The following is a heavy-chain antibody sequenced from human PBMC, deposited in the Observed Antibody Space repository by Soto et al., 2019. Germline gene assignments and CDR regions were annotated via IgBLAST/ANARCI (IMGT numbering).Heavy chain of an antibody. D-gene: IGHD6-19*01. CDR3: AKDIRAVAALTGFDY. V-gene: IGHV3-9*01. J-gene: IGHJ4*02. Sequence: SLRLSCAASGFTFDDYAMHWVRQAPGKGLEWVSGISWNSGSIGYADSVKGRFTISRDNAKNSLYLQMNSLRAEDTALYYCAKDIRAVAALTGFDYWGQGTLVTVSS. CDR2: ISWNSGSI. CDR1: GFTFDDYA.